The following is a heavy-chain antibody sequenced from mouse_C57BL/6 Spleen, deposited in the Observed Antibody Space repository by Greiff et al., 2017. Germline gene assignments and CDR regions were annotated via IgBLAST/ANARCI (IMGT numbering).Heavy chain of an antibody. D-gene: IGHD4-1*01. V-gene: IGHV3-6*01. CDR2: ISYDDSN. CDR3: ASPNWDDRRFAY. Sequence: EVKLQESGPGLVQPSQSLSLTCSVTGYSITSGYYWNWIRQFPGNKLEWMGYISYDDSNNSNPSLKNRISITRDTSKNQFYLKLNSVTTEDTATYYCASPNWDDRRFAYWGQGTLVTVSA. CDR1: GYSITSGYY. J-gene: IGHJ3*01.